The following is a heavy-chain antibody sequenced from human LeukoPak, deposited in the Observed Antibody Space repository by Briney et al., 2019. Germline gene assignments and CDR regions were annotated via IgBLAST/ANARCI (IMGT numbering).Heavy chain of an antibody. D-gene: IGHD2-15*01. CDR1: GGSIGSYY. J-gene: IGHJ5*02. CDR2: IYYSGNT. CDR3: ARGRSRIVVGWFDP. V-gene: IGHV4-59*08. Sequence: SETLSLTCTVSGGSIGSYYWSWIRQPPGKGLEYIGYIYYSGNTNSNPSLNSRVTISVDTSKNQFSLKLSSVTAADTAVYYCARGRSRIVVGWFDPWGQGTLVTVSS.